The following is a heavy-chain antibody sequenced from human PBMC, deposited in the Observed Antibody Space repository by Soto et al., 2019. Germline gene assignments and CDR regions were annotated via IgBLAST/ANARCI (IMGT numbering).Heavy chain of an antibody. CDR3: ARVREQWLLRGYYGMDV. Sequence: SVKVSCKASGYTFTSYGISWVRQAPGQGHEWMGWISAYNGNTNYAQKRQGRVTMTTDTSTSTAYMELRSLRSDDTAVYYCARVREQWLLRGYYGMDVWGQGTTVTVSS. CDR2: ISAYNGNT. D-gene: IGHD6-19*01. J-gene: IGHJ6*02. V-gene: IGHV1-18*01. CDR1: GYTFTSYG.